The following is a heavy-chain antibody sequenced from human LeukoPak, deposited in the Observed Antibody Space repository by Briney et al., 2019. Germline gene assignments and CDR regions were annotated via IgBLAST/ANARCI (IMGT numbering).Heavy chain of an antibody. CDR1: GYRFTSNW. J-gene: IGHJ4*02. V-gene: IGHV5-51*01. CDR2: IYPGDSDT. Sequence: GESLKISCKGSGYRFTSNWIAWVRQMPGKGLEWRGIIYPGDSDTRYSPSFQGQVTISADKSISTAYLQWSSLRASDTAIYFCAYGKYYFDYWGQGTLVTVSS. D-gene: IGHD3-16*01. CDR3: AYGKYYFDY.